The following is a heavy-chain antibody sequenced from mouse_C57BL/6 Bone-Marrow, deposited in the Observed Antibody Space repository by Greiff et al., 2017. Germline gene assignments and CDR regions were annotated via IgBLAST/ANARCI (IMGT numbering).Heavy chain of an antibody. CDR3: AIYGYPFAY. CDR1: GYSITSGYY. J-gene: IGHJ3*01. D-gene: IGHD2-2*01. Sequence: ESGPGLVKPSQSLSLTCSVTGYSITSGYYWNWIRQFPGNKLEWMGYISYDGSNNYNPSLKNRISITRDTSKNQFFLKLNSVTTEDTATYYCAIYGYPFAYWGQGTLVTVSA. CDR2: ISYDGSN. V-gene: IGHV3-6*01.